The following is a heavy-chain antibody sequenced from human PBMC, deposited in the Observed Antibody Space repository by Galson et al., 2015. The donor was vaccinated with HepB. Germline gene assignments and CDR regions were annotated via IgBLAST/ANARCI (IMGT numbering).Heavy chain of an antibody. CDR2: ISSISSYI. CDR1: GFIFSNYG. J-gene: IGHJ5*02. CDR3: ARDRGIAVAGTWWFDP. Sequence: SLRLSCAASGFIFSNYGMNWVRQAPGKGLEWVSSISSISSYIYYADSVKGRFTISRDNAKNSLYLQMNSLRAEDTAVYYCARDRGIAVAGTWWFDPWGRGTLVTVSS. D-gene: IGHD6-19*01. V-gene: IGHV3-21*01.